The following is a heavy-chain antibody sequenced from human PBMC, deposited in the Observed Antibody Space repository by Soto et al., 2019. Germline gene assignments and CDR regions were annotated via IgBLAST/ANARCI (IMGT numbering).Heavy chain of an antibody. Sequence: SGLPVNPTQTLTLTCTFSGFSLSTSGMRVSWIRQPPGKALEWLARIDWDDDKFYNTSLKTRLTISKDSSKNQVVLTMTNMDPVDTATYYCARMFHCSGGTCPFDYWGQGALVTVSS. V-gene: IGHV2-70*16. D-gene: IGHD2-15*01. J-gene: IGHJ4*02. CDR1: GFSLSTSGMR. CDR3: ARMFHCSGGTCPFDY. CDR2: IDWDDDK.